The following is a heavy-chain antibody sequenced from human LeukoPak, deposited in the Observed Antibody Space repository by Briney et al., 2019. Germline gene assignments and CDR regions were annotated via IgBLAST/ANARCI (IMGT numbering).Heavy chain of an antibody. V-gene: IGHV3-23*01. J-gene: IGHJ4*02. Sequence: GGSLRLSCAASGFTFSSYEMNWVRQAPGKGLEWVSSISGGAGSTYYADALKGRFTISRDNSKNTLYLQMSSLRAEDTAVYYCAKAGSIRFDYWGQGTLVTVSS. CDR1: GFTFSSYE. CDR3: AKAGSIRFDY. CDR2: ISGGAGST. D-gene: IGHD1-26*01.